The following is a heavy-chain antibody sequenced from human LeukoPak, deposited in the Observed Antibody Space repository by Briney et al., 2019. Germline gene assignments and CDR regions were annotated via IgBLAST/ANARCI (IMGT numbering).Heavy chain of an antibody. D-gene: IGHD3-22*01. CDR3: ARLRTYYYDSSGYYYPY. V-gene: IGHV1-69*13. J-gene: IGHJ4*02. CDR1: GGTFSSYA. CDR2: IIPIFGTA. Sequence: ASVKVSCKASGGTFSSYAISWVRQAPGQGLEWMGGIIPIFGTANYAQKFQGRVTITADESTSTAYMELSSLRSEDTAVYYCARLRTYYYDSSGYYYPYWGQGTLVTVSS.